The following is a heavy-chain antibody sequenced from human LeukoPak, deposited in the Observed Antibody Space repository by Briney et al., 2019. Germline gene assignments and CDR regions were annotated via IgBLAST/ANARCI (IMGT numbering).Heavy chain of an antibody. V-gene: IGHV4-4*07. D-gene: IGHD3-16*02. CDR3: ARAGYYDYVWGSYRPVYYYYMDV. CDR1: GGSISSYY. J-gene: IGHJ6*03. Sequence: SETLSLTCTVSGGSISSYYWSWIRQPAGKGLEWIGRIYTSGSTNYNPSLKSRVTISVDTSKNQFSLKLSSVTAADTAVYYCARAGYYDYVWGSYRPVYYYYMDVWGKGTTVTISS. CDR2: IYTSGST.